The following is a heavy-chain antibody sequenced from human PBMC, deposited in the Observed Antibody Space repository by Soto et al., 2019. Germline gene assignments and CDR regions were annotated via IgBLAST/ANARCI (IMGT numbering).Heavy chain of an antibody. Sequence: EAQLVESGGDLFQPGGSLGLSGAASGFRFIDSWMNWFRQAPGKGLEWVANIKPDGSETAYVDSVKGRFTISRDNAKKFLYLQMNSLRVDDTAVYYCASGIDPWGQGTLVTVSS. CDR2: IKPDGSET. CDR1: GFRFIDSW. V-gene: IGHV3-7*05. J-gene: IGHJ5*02. CDR3: ASGIDP.